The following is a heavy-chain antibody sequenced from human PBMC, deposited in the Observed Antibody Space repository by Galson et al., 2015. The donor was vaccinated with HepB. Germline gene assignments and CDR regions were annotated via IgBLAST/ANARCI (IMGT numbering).Heavy chain of an antibody. V-gene: IGHV3-21*01. Sequence: SLRLSCAASGFTFRTYPMNWVRQAPGKGLEWVASISTTSNYIYYADSVKGRFTISRDISTNTLYLQMNSLRAEDTAVYYCARQEIRRFDYWGQGTLVTVSS. J-gene: IGHJ4*02. CDR2: ISTTSNYI. CDR1: GFTFRTYP. D-gene: IGHD4-17*01. CDR3: ARQEIRRFDY.